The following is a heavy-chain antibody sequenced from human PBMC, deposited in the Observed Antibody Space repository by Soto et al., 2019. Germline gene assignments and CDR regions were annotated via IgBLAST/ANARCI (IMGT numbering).Heavy chain of an antibody. J-gene: IGHJ4*02. V-gene: IGHV4-30-2*01. CDR3: AGGGGYDPFDY. Sequence: SETLSLTCTLSGASITYGGYSWSWIRQPPGKDLEWLGYISHLESTFYNPSFQSRLTLSIDRSKNQFSLKLASMTAADTAVHYCAGGGGYDPFDYWGQGTLVTVSS. CDR1: GASITYGGYS. CDR2: ISHLEST. D-gene: IGHD5-12*01.